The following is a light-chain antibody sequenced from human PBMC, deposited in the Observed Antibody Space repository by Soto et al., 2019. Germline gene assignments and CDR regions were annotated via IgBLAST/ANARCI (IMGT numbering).Light chain of an antibody. CDR1: SSNIGAGYD. J-gene: IGLJ7*01. CDR2: GNS. Sequence: QSVLTQPPSVSGAPGQRVTISCTGSSSNIGAGYDVHWYQQLPGTAPKLLIYGNSNRPSGVPDRFSGSKSGTSASLAITGLQAEDEADYYCQSYEISLRGSAVFGGGTQLTVL. CDR3: QSYEISLRGSAV. V-gene: IGLV1-40*01.